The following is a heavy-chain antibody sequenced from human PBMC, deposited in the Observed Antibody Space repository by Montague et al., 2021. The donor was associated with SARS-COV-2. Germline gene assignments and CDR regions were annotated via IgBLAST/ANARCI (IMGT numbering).Heavy chain of an antibody. CDR1: GGSISSSNYY. Sequence: SETLSLTCTVSGGSISSSNYYWDWIRQPPGKGLEWIGSIYDSGSTXYNPSLKSRVTISVDTSKNHFSLKLSSVTVADTAVYYCARRGRKLLPVATTIGGFDIWGQGTMVTVSS. CDR2: IYDSGST. CDR3: ARRGRKLLPVATTIGGFDI. D-gene: IGHD5-12*01. V-gene: IGHV4-39*02. J-gene: IGHJ3*02.